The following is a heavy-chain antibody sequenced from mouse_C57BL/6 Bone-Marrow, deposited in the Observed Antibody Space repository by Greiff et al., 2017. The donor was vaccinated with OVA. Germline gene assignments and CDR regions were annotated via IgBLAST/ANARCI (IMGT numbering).Heavy chain of an antibody. Sequence: DVKLQESGPGLVKPSQSLSLTCSVTGYSITSGYYWNWIRQFPGNKLEWMGYISYDGSNNYNPSLKNRISITRDTSKNQFFLKLNSVTTEDTATYYCARGETYYYGFDYWGQGTTLTVSS. J-gene: IGHJ2*01. CDR1: GYSITSGYY. V-gene: IGHV3-6*01. D-gene: IGHD1-1*01. CDR3: ARGETYYYGFDY. CDR2: ISYDGSN.